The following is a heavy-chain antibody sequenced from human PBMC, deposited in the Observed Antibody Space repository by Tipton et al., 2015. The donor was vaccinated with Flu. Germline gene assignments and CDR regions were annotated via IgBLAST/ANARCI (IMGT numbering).Heavy chain of an antibody. CDR2: TYHTESI. Sequence: TLSLTCAVSGFFISSGSYWAWIRQPPGKGLEWIAFTYHTESIYYNPSLRSRVTLSVDTSKNQFTLRLSSVTAADTAVYYCARRDYSNYVSEPKNWFHPWGQGTLVTVSS. D-gene: IGHD4-11*01. J-gene: IGHJ5*02. CDR1: GFFISSGSY. CDR3: ARRDYSNYVSEPKNWFHP. V-gene: IGHV4-38-2*01.